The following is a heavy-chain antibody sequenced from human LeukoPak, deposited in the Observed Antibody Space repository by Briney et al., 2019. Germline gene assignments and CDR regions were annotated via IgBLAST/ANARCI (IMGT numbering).Heavy chain of an antibody. CDR3: ARYTYYYGSEVWFDP. CDR1: GYTFTSYG. J-gene: IGHJ5*02. D-gene: IGHD3-10*01. CDR2: ISAYNGNT. V-gene: IGHV1-18*01. Sequence: ASVKVSCKASGYTFTSYGISWVRQAPGQGLEWMGWISAYNGNTNYAQKLQGRVTMTTDTSTSTAYMELRSLRSDDTAVYYCARYTYYYGSEVWFDPWGQGTLVTVSS.